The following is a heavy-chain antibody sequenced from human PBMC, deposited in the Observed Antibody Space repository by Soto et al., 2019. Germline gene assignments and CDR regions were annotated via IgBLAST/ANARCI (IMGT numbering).Heavy chain of an antibody. J-gene: IGHJ4*02. CDR2: ITPSSGST. Sequence: QVQLVQSGAEVKNPGASVKVSCKASGYTFTTYYLHWLRQARGQGLEWMGIITPSSGSTRYEQKSQDRVTMTSDTSTTTVYMELSSMSSEDTAVYYCATAVSIKTAPIDYWGQGTLVTVSS. V-gene: IGHV1-46*01. D-gene: IGHD4-17*01. CDR3: ATAVSIKTAPIDY. CDR1: GYTFTTYY.